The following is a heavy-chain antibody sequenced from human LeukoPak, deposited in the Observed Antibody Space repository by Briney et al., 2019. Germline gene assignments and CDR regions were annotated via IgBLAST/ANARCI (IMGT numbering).Heavy chain of an antibody. Sequence: GGALRLSCAASGFPFSDHYMDWVRQAPGKGLEWVGRTRNKANSYTTEYAASVKGRFTISRDDSKNSLYLQMNSLKTEDTAVYYCARVTVTTGVPFDLWGRGTLVTVSS. CDR3: ARVTVTTGVPFDL. J-gene: IGHJ2*01. D-gene: IGHD4-17*01. V-gene: IGHV3-72*01. CDR2: TRNKANSYTT. CDR1: GFPFSDHY.